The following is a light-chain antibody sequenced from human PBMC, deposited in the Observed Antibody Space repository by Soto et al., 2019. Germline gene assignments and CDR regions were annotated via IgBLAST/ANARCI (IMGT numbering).Light chain of an antibody. CDR2: EVS. CDR3: RSYTSSSTLA. Sequence: QSVLTQPASVSGSPGQSITISCTGTSSDVGGYNYVSWYQQHPGKAPKLMIYEVSNRPSGVSNRFSGYKSGNTASLTISGLQAEDEADYYCRSYTSSSTLAFGVGTKLTVL. V-gene: IGLV2-14*01. J-gene: IGLJ3*02. CDR1: SSDVGGYNY.